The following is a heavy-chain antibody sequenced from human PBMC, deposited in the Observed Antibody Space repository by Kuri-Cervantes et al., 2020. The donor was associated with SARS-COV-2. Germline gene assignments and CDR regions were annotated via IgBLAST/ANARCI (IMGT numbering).Heavy chain of an antibody. J-gene: IGHJ6*02. Sequence: ASVKVSCKASGYTFTGYYMHWVRQAPGQGLEWMGWVNPNSGGTNYAQKFQGWVTMTRDTSISTAYMELSRLRSDDTAVYYCAGGLYGSVSYFPDYKYYAMDVWGQGTTVTVSS. CDR2: VNPNSGGT. V-gene: IGHV1-2*04. CDR3: AGGLYGSVSYFPDYKYYAMDV. D-gene: IGHD3-10*01. CDR1: GYTFTGYY.